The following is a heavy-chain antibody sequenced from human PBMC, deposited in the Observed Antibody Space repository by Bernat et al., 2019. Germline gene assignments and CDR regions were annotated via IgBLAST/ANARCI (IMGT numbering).Heavy chain of an antibody. Sequence: QLQLQESGPGLVKPSETLSLTCTVSGDSISSSSYYWGWIRQPPGKGLEWIGSIYYSGSTYYNPSLKSRVTISVDTSKNQFSLKLSSVTAADTAVYYCATNSRELTTVTYFDYWGQGTLVTVSS. CDR1: GDSISSSSYY. CDR3: ATNSRELTTVTYFDY. D-gene: IGHD4-11*01. CDR2: IYYSGST. J-gene: IGHJ4*02. V-gene: IGHV4-39*01.